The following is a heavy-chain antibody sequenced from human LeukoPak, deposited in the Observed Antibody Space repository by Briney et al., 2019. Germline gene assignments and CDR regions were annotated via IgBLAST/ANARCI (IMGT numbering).Heavy chain of an antibody. D-gene: IGHD3-22*01. Sequence: SETLSLTCTVSRGSISTHFWSWIRQPPGKGLEWIGYVHSDGSTNYNPSLKSRVTISVDTSKNQLSLKLDSVTAADTAIYFCARGGYYDSMIYWGQGTLVTVSS. V-gene: IGHV4-59*11. CDR3: ARGGYYDSMIY. J-gene: IGHJ4*02. CDR2: VHSDGST. CDR1: RGSISTHF.